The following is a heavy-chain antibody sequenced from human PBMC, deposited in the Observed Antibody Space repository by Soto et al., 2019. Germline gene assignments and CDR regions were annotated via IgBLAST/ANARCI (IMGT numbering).Heavy chain of an antibody. CDR1: GFTFSNYE. Sequence: GGSLRLSCAASGFTFSNYEMNWVRQAPGKGLEWVSYIPSSGGTIYYADSVKGRFTISRDNAKKSLYLQMNSLRAEDTAVYYCARNWNEYLDYWGPGTLVTVS. CDR2: IPSSGGTI. D-gene: IGHD1-1*01. V-gene: IGHV3-48*03. CDR3: ARNWNEYLDY. J-gene: IGHJ4*02.